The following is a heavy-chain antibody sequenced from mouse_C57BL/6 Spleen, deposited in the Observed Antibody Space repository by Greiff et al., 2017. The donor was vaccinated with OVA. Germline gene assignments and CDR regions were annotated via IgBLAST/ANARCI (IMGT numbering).Heavy chain of an antibody. V-gene: IGHV1-4*01. CDR1: GYTFTSYT. Sequence: VQGVESGAELARPGASVKMSCKASGYTFTSYTMHWVKQRPGQGLEWIGYINPSSGYTKYNQKFKDKATLTADKSSSTAYMQLSSLTSEDSAVYYCAREPYDYDLDVWGTGTTVTVSS. D-gene: IGHD2-4*01. J-gene: IGHJ1*03. CDR2: INPSSGYT. CDR3: AREPYDYDLDV.